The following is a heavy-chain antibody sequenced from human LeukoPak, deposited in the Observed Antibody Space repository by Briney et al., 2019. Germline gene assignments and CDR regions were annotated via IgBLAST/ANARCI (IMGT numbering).Heavy chain of an antibody. CDR1: GGTFSSYA. J-gene: IGHJ3*02. V-gene: IGHV1-69*05. Sequence: SVKVSCKASGGTFSSYAISWVRQAPGQGLEWMGGIIPIFGTANYAQKFQGRVTITTDESTSTAYMELSSLRSEDTAVYYCARDGEGRYYDSGGSYAFDIWGQGTMVTVSS. CDR3: ARDGEGRYYDSGGSYAFDI. D-gene: IGHD3-22*01. CDR2: IIPIFGTA.